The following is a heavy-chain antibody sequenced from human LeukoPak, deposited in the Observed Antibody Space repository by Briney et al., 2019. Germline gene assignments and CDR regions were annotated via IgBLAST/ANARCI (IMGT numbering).Heavy chain of an antibody. Sequence: PGGSLRLSCAASGFVFSSYWMIWVRQAPGKGLEWVSAISGSGGSTYYADSVKGRFTISRDNSKNTLYLQMNSLRAEDTAVYYCAKDRGRWLQSAHFDYWGQGTLVTVSS. J-gene: IGHJ4*02. CDR1: GFVFSSYW. V-gene: IGHV3-23*01. D-gene: IGHD5-24*01. CDR2: ISGSGGST. CDR3: AKDRGRWLQSAHFDY.